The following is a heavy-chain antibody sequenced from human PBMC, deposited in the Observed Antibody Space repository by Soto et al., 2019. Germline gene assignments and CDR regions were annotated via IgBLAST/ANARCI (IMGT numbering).Heavy chain of an antibody. CDR2: IRSKANSYAT. J-gene: IGHJ6*02. Sequence: PGGSLRLSCAASGFTFSGSAMHWVRQASGKGLEWVGRIRSKANSYATAYAASVKGRFTISRDDSKNTAYLQMNSLKTEETAVYYCTRHVVPYYDFWSGHYGMDVWGQGTTVTVSS. V-gene: IGHV3-73*01. CDR3: TRHVVPYYDFWSGHYGMDV. D-gene: IGHD3-3*01. CDR1: GFTFSGSA.